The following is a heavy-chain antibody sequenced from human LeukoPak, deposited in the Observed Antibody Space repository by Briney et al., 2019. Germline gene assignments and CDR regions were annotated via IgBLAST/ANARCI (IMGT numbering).Heavy chain of an antibody. CDR3: ARAFRARYFDL. J-gene: IGHJ2*01. CDR2: VYYMWST. CDR1: GGSITTSSYY. D-gene: IGHD2/OR15-2a*01. V-gene: IGHV4-39*01. Sequence: SETLSLTCTVSGGSITTSSYYLGWIRHPPGKGLEWTGIVYYMWSTYYNPSLKHRVTISLDTSKYQLSLKLSLVTPSDTAVYYCARAFRARYFDLWGRGTLVNVSS.